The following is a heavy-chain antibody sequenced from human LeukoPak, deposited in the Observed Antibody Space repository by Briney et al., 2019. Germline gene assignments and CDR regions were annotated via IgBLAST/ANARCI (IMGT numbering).Heavy chain of an antibody. J-gene: IGHJ4*02. D-gene: IGHD3-22*01. CDR3: ARVQERITMIVLFDY. CDR2: INPNSGGT. CDR1: GYTFTGYY. V-gene: IGHV1-2*02. Sequence: GASVKVSCKASGYTFTGYYMHWVRQAPGQGLEWMGWINPNSGGTNYAQKFQGRVTMTRDTSISTAYMELSRLRSDDTAVYYCARVQERITMIVLFDYWGQGTLVTVSP.